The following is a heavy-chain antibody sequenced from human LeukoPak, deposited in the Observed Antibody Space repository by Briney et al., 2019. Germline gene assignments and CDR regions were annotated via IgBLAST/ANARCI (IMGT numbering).Heavy chain of an antibody. CDR2: ISAYSGNT. V-gene: IGHV1-18*01. Sequence: GASVKVSCKASGYTFTSYGISWVRQAPGQGLEWMGWISAYSGNTNYAQKLQGRFTMTTDTSTSTAYMELRSLRSDDAAVYYCARASIAVARDVDFDYWGQGPLVTVSS. CDR1: GYTFTSYG. CDR3: ARASIAVARDVDFDY. J-gene: IGHJ4*02. D-gene: IGHD6-19*01.